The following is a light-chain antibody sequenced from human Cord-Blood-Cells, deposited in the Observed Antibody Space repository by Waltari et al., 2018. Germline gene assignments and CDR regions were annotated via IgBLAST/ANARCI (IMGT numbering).Light chain of an antibody. V-gene: IGLV2-14*01. J-gene: IGLJ2*01. Sequence: LTQPASVSGSPGQSITISCTGTSSDVGGYNYVSWYQQHPGKAPKLMIYDVSNRPSGLSNRFSGSKSGNTASLTISGLQAEDEADYYCSSYTSSSTVVFGGGTKLTVL. CDR3: SSYTSSSTVV. CDR2: DVS. CDR1: SSDVGGYNY.